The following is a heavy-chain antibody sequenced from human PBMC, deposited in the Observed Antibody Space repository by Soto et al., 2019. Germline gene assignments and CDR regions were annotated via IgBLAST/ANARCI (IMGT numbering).Heavy chain of an antibody. V-gene: IGHV1-69*13. CDR2: IIPIFGTA. CDR1: GGTFSSYA. D-gene: IGHD2-2*01. J-gene: IGHJ6*02. Sequence: SVKVSCKASGGTFSSYAISWVRQAPGQGLEWMGGIIPIFGTANYAQKFQGRVTITADESTSTAYMELSSLRSEDTAVYYCARGVGYCSSTSCWGRYGMDVWGQGTTVTVSS. CDR3: ARGVGYCSSTSCWGRYGMDV.